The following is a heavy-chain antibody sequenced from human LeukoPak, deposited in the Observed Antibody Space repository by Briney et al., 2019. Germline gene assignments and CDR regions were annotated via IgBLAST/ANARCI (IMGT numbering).Heavy chain of an antibody. D-gene: IGHD5-18*01. CDR2: ISSSSSYI. J-gene: IGHJ4*02. V-gene: IGHV3-21*01. CDR1: GFTFSSYS. CDR3: ARDKADTAMVPFDY. Sequence: GGSLRLSCAASGFTFSSYSMNWVRQAPGKGPEWVSSISSSSSYIYYADSVKGRFTISRDNAKNSLYLQMNSLRAEDTAVYYCARDKADTAMVPFDYWGQGTLVTVSS.